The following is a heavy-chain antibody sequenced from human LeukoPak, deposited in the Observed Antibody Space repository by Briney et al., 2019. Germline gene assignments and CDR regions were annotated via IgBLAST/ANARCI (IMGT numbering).Heavy chain of an antibody. Sequence: GASVQLSCKASGYTFTRYYMHWVRQAPGQGLEWMGWINPNSGGTNYAQTFQGRVTMPRDTSISTAYMELSRLRSDDTAVYYCARGITIFGVVIIEPSFDYWGQGTLVTVSS. J-gene: IGHJ4*02. CDR2: INPNSGGT. D-gene: IGHD3-3*01. CDR3: ARGITIFGVVIIEPSFDY. V-gene: IGHV1-2*02. CDR1: GYTFTRYY.